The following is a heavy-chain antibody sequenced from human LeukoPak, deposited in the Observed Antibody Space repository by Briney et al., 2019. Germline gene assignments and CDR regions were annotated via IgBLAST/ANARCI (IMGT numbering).Heavy chain of an antibody. CDR1: GVSITSYH. J-gene: IGHJ4*02. CDR3: ARIRCGQTEHRCYNY. Sequence: PSETLSLPCGVHGVSITSYHGRWIRHSPGEALEWIGENAPSGYTIYNPSLKSRVTMSVDTAKNQLSLSLTSLTAADTAIYYCARIRCGQTEHRCYNYWGRGALVTVSS. CDR2: NAPSGYT. V-gene: IGHV4-34*10. D-gene: IGHD3-10*01.